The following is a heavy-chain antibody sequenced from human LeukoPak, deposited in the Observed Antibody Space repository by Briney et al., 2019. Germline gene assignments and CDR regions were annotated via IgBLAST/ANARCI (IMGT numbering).Heavy chain of an antibody. CDR1: GFTFSDYY. J-gene: IGHJ6*02. D-gene: IGHD7-27*01. Sequence: GGSLRLSCAASGFTFSDYYMSWIRQAPGKGLEWVSYISSSGSTIYNADSVKGRFTISRDHAKNSLYLQMNSLRAEDTAVYYCASGSGDRYYYYYYGMDVWGQGATVTVSS. V-gene: IGHV3-11*01. CDR2: ISSSGSTI. CDR3: ASGSGDRYYYYYYGMDV.